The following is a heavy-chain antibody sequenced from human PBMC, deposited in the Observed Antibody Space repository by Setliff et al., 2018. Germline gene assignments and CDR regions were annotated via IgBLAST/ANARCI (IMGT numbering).Heavy chain of an antibody. CDR3: AISTIFGVVSPTPDAFDI. Sequence: GASVKVSCKASGGTFSSYDISWVRQAPGQGLEWMGRIIPIFGTANYAQKFQGRVTITADKSMSTAYMELSRLRSEDTAVYYCAISTIFGVVSPTPDAFDIWGQGTMVTVSS. V-gene: IGHV1-69*06. D-gene: IGHD3-3*01. CDR2: IIPIFGTA. CDR1: GGTFSSYD. J-gene: IGHJ3*02.